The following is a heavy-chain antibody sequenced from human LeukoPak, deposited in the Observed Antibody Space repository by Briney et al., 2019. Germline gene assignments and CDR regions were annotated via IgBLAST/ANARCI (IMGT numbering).Heavy chain of an antibody. D-gene: IGHD3-10*01. V-gene: IGHV3-21*01. CDR1: GFTFSSYS. Sequence: GGSLRLSCAASGFTFSSYSMNWVRQAPGKGLEWVSSISSSSSYIYYADSVKGRFTISRDNAKNSLYLQMNSLRAEDTAVYYCAKGASSSGSNYYMDVWGKGTTVTISS. CDR3: AKGASSSGSNYYMDV. J-gene: IGHJ6*03. CDR2: ISSSSSYI.